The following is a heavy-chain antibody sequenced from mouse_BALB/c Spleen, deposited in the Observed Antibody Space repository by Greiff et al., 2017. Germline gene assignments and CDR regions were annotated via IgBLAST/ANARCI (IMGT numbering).Heavy chain of an antibody. CDR1: GYTFSSYW. D-gene: IGHD1-1*01. CDR2: ILPGSGST. J-gene: IGHJ3*01. CDR3: ARDYALAY. Sequence: VQLQQSGAELMKPGASVKISCTATGYTFSSYWIEWVKQRPGHGLEWIGEILPGSGSTNYNEKFKGKATFTTDTSSNTAYMQLSSLTSEDSAVYYCARDYALAYWGQGTLVTVSA. V-gene: IGHV1-9*01.